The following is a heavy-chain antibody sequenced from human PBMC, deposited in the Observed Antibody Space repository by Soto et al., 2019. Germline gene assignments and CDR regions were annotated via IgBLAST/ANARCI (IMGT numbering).Heavy chain of an antibody. CDR3: ARQNGYYDSSGYYWGYYYYGMDV. V-gene: IGHV5-51*01. CDR2: IYPGDSDT. D-gene: IGHD3-22*01. Sequence: PGESLKISCKGSGYSFTSYWIGWVRQMPGKGLEWMGIIYPGDSDTRYSPSFQVQVTISADKSISTAYLQWSSLKASDTAMYYCARQNGYYDSSGYYWGYYYYGMDVWGQGTTVTVSS. J-gene: IGHJ6*02. CDR1: GYSFTSYW.